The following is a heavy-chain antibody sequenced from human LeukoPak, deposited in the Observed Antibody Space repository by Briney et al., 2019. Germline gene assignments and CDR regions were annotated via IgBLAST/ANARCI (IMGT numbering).Heavy chain of an antibody. V-gene: IGHV3-53*01. Sequence: GGSLRLSCTASGFTFSDYYMSWVRQAPGKGLEWVSVIYSGGSTYYADSVKGRFTISRDNSKNTLYLQMNSLRAEDTAVYYCASFSGAAAAGTYYYYGMDVWGQGTTVTVSS. D-gene: IGHD6-13*01. CDR2: IYSGGST. CDR3: ASFSGAAAAGTYYYYGMDV. CDR1: GFTFSDYY. J-gene: IGHJ6*02.